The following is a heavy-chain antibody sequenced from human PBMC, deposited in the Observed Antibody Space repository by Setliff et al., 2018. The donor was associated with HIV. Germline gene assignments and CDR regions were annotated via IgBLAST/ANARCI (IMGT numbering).Heavy chain of an antibody. Sequence: PSETLSLTCAVYGGSFSNYYWSWIRQPPGKGLEWIGEINHSGSTNYNPSLKSRVAMSVDSSNHQFSLKLTSVTPADTAIYYCAREDGSNSHDTFEIWGQGILVTVSS. CDR2: INHSGST. J-gene: IGHJ3*02. D-gene: IGHD1-1*01. CDR1: GGSFSNYY. V-gene: IGHV4-34*01. CDR3: AREDGSNSHDTFEI.